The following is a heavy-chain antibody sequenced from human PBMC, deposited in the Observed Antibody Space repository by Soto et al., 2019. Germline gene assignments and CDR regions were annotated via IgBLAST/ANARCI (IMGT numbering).Heavy chain of an antibody. CDR2: INPNSGGT. D-gene: IGHD3-22*01. CDR3: ARDLTEYYYDSSGYYRFDY. V-gene: IGHV1-2*02. CDR1: GYTFTGYY. Sequence: ASVKVSCKASGYTFTGYYMHWVRQAPGQGLEWMGWINPNSGGTNYAQKFQGRVTMTRDTSISTAYMELSRLRSDDTAVYYCARDLTEYYYDSSGYYRFDYWGQGTLVTSPQ. J-gene: IGHJ4*02.